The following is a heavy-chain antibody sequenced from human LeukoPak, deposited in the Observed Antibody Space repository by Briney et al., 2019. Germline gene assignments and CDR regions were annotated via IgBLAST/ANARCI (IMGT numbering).Heavy chain of an antibody. CDR1: GFTFGSYP. Sequence: GGSLRLPCAASGFTFGSYPMSWVRQAPGKGLEWLAYISSSSSNIYYADSVRGRFTISRDNAKNSLYLQMNSLRAEDTAVYYCARGGKGYCSTTNCLPYYLDYWGQGTLVTVSS. J-gene: IGHJ4*02. CDR3: ARGGKGYCSTTNCLPYYLDY. CDR2: ISSSSSNI. V-gene: IGHV3-48*01. D-gene: IGHD2-2*01.